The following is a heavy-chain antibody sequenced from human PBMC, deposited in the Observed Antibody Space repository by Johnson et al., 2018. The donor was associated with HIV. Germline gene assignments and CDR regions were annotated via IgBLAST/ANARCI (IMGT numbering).Heavy chain of an antibody. J-gene: IGHJ3*02. CDR1: GFTFSSYA. Sequence: QEQLVESGGGLVQPGGSLRLSCAASGFTFSSYAMHWVRQAPGKGLEWVAVISYDGSNKYYADSVKGRFTISRDNSKNTLYLQMNSLRAEDTAVYYCAKEGWAAAQEGWGAFDIWGQGTMVTVSS. CDR3: AKEGWAAAQEGWGAFDI. V-gene: IGHV3-30*04. D-gene: IGHD6-13*01. CDR2: ISYDGSNK.